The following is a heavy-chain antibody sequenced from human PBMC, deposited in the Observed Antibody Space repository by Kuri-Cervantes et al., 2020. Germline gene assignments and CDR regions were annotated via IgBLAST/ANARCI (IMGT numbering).Heavy chain of an antibody. CDR3: ATSGWYLLYYYYYMDV. J-gene: IGHJ6*03. CDR2: ISSRGSYI. V-gene: IGHV3-21*01. D-gene: IGHD6-19*01. Sequence: GESLKISCAASGFPFSSYSMNWVRQAPGKGLEWVSSISSRGSYIYYADSVKGRFTISRDNAKNSLYLQMNSLRAEDTAVYYCATSGWYLLYYYYYMDVWGKGTTVTVSS. CDR1: GFPFSSYS.